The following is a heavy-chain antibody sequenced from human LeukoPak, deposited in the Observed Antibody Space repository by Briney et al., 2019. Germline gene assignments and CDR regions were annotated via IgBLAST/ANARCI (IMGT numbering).Heavy chain of an antibody. J-gene: IGHJ6*02. Sequence: ASVKVSCKASGYSFIKYYVHWVRQAPGQGPEWMGIINPTGGTTTYAQKFQGRVTMTRDTSTSTLYMELSSLRSEDTAVYYCARETPQGIGVWAQGTTVTVSS. CDR3: ARETPQGIGV. CDR2: INPTGGTT. CDR1: GYSFIKYY. V-gene: IGHV1-46*01.